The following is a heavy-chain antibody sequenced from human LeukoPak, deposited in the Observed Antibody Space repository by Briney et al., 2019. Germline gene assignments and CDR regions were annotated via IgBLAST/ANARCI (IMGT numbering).Heavy chain of an antibody. V-gene: IGHV5-51*01. CDR1: GYSFTSYC. CDR3: ARHRPYSSGWYASDY. Sequence: KPGESLKISCKGSGYSFTSYCIGWVRQMPGKGLEWMGIIYPGDSDTRYSPSFQGQVTISANKSISTAYLQWSSLKASDTAMYYCARHRPYSSGWYASDYWGQGTLVTVSS. D-gene: IGHD6-19*01. CDR2: IYPGDSDT. J-gene: IGHJ4*02.